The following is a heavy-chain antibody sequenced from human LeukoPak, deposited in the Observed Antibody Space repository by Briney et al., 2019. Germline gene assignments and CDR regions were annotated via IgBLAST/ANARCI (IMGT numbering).Heavy chain of an antibody. CDR1: GFTFSRYA. CDR2: ISPDGSMK. J-gene: IGHJ4*02. CDR3: ARGNLYIVATIEDY. D-gene: IGHD5-12*01. Sequence: GGSLRLSCAASGFTFSRYAMHWVRQAPGKGLEWVAVISPDGSMKEYADSVEGRFTVSRDNSKNTLYLQMSSLRPEDTSLYYCARGNLYIVATIEDYWGQGTLVTVSS. V-gene: IGHV3-30-3*01.